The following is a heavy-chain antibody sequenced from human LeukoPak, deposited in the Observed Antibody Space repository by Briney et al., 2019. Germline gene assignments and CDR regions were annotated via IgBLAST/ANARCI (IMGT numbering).Heavy chain of an antibody. D-gene: IGHD6-13*01. CDR2: IIPIFGTA. CDR3: AIILRQQLVQSDY. J-gene: IGHJ4*02. CDR1: GGTFSSYA. Sequence: SVKVSCKASGGTFSSYAISWVRQAPGQGLEWMGRIIPIFGTANYAQKFQGRVTITTDEYTSTAYMELSSLRSEDTAVYYCAIILRQQLVQSDYWGQGTLVTVSS. V-gene: IGHV1-69*05.